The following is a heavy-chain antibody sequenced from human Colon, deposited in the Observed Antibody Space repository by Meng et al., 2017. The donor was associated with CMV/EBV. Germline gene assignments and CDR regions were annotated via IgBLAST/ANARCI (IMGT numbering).Heavy chain of an antibody. V-gene: IGHV3-23*01. CDR1: GFTFSSYA. J-gene: IGHJ5*02. Sequence: GGSLRLSCAASGFTFSSYAMSWARQAPGKGLEWVSAISGSGGSTYYADSVKGRFTIPRDNSKNTLYLQMNSLRAEDTATYYCAKESVRFLGRVNWFDRWGQGTLVTVSS. CDR3: AKESVRFLGRVNWFDR. D-gene: IGHD3-3*01. CDR2: ISGSGGST.